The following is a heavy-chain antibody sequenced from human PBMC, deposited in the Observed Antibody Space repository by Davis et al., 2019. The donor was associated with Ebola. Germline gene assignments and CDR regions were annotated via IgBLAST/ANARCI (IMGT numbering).Heavy chain of an antibody. CDR3: ARRSSQALD. CDR2: INQDGGLK. D-gene: IGHD6-6*01. V-gene: IGHV3-7*01. CDR1: GFTFTGFW. J-gene: IGHJ4*02. Sequence: GDSLKTSCAASGFTFTGFWMSWVRQAPGKGLEWVANINQDGGLKYYANSVRDRFIISRDNAKNSLYLQMHSLRAEDTAVYYCARRSSQALDWGQGTLVTVSS.